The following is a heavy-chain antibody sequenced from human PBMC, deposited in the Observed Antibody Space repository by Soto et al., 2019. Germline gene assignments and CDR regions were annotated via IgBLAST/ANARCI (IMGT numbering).Heavy chain of an antibody. CDR1: GFTFSSYA. CDR2: ISGSGDNT. Sequence: EVQLLESGGGLVQPGGSLRLSCAASGFTFSSYAINWVRQAPGKGLEWVSTISGSGDNTYYADSVKGRFTISRDNSKNPLFLQMNTLRAEDTAVYYCAKSGQSSWANMDVWGQGTTVTVSS. J-gene: IGHJ6*02. CDR3: AKSGQSSWANMDV. D-gene: IGHD2-2*01. V-gene: IGHV3-23*01.